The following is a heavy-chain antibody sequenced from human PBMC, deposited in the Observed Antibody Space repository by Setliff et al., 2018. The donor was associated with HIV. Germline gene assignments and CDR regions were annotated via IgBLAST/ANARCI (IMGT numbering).Heavy chain of an antibody. CDR2: TWYDGRTT. CDR1: GFSFSSYV. CDR3: AKEAGVMDAFDI. Sequence: LRLSCAASGFSFSSYVMHWVRQAPGKGLEWVALTWYDGRTTYYADSVKGRFTISRDNSKNTLNLQMNTLRAEDTAMYYCAKEAGVMDAFDIWGQGTMVTVSS. V-gene: IGHV3-33*03. D-gene: IGHD3-16*01. J-gene: IGHJ3*02.